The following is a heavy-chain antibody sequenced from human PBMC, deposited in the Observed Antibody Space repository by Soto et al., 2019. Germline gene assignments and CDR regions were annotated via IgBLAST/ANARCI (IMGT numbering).Heavy chain of an antibody. CDR3: GRTESSGSWAAWY. V-gene: IGHV6-1*01. J-gene: IGHJ4*02. CDR2: TYYRSKWYN. D-gene: IGHD3-22*01. CDR1: GGSVSYNSAA. Sequence: QSLSLPGAISGGSVSYNSAAWNWIRKSPSRGLEWLGRTYYRSKWYNDYAVSVKSRITINPDTSKNQFSLELSSVTAADTAVYYCGRTESSGSWAAWYWGQGTQVTVSS.